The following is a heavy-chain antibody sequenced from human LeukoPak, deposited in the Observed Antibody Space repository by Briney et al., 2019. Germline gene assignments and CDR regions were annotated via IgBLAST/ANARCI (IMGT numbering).Heavy chain of an antibody. D-gene: IGHD3-10*01. J-gene: IGHJ6*02. CDR3: ARRAYYYGSGSYYTSLSGMDV. Sequence: SETLSLTCAVYGGSFSGYYWSWIRQPPGKGLEWIGEINHSGSTNYNPSLKSRVTISVDTSKHQFSLKLSSVTAADTAVYYCARRAYYYGSGSYYTSLSGMDVWGQGTTVTVSS. CDR1: GGSFSGYY. CDR2: INHSGST. V-gene: IGHV4-34*01.